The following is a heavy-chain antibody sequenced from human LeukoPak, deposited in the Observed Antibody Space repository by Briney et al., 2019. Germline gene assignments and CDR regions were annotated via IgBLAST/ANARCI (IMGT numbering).Heavy chain of an antibody. Sequence: ETSETLSLTCTISGDSIGSSHYYWVWIRQPPGKGLEWVGSIYYSGSTYYTPSLKSRVTISVDTSKNQFSLKLSSVTAADTAVYYCARHRVIAHPSWFDPWGQGTLVTVSS. J-gene: IGHJ5*02. CDR1: GDSIGSSHYY. CDR3: ARHRVIAHPSWFDP. D-gene: IGHD3-22*01. CDR2: IYYSGST. V-gene: IGHV4-39*01.